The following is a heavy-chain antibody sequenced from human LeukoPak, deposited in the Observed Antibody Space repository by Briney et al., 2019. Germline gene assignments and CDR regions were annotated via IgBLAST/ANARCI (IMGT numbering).Heavy chain of an antibody. Sequence: SETLSLTCTVSGGSISGYYWSWIRQPPGKGLEWVGYISYSGSSNYKPSLKSRVTISVDTSKNQFSLKLSSVTAADTAIYYCARDGRAGSLFAYWGQGTLVTVSS. CDR1: GGSISGYY. J-gene: IGHJ4*02. V-gene: IGHV4-59*01. D-gene: IGHD6-19*01. CDR3: ARDGRAGSLFAY. CDR2: ISYSGSS.